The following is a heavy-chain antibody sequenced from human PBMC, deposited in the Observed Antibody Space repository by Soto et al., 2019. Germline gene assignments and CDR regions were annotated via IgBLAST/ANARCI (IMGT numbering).Heavy chain of an antibody. CDR1: GFTFSSYG. CDR3: ASDPVDTAMLDAFDI. CDR2: ISYDGSNK. Sequence: QVQLVDSGGGVVQPGRSLRLSCAASGFTFSSYGMHWVRQAPGKGLEWVAVISYDGSNKYYADSVKGRFTISRDNSKNTLYLQMNSLRAEDTAVYYCASDPVDTAMLDAFDIWGQGTMVTVSS. D-gene: IGHD5-18*01. J-gene: IGHJ3*02. V-gene: IGHV3-30*03.